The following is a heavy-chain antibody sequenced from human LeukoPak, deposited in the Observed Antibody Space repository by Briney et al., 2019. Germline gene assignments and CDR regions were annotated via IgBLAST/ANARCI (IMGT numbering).Heavy chain of an antibody. CDR3: ARGGGLDV. V-gene: IGHV3-9*01. D-gene: IGHD3-16*01. CDR1: GFTFDDYA. J-gene: IGHJ6*02. Sequence: GGSLRLSCVVSGFTFDDYAMHWVRQAPGKGLEWVSGINWNSGSLGYADSVKGRFTISRDNAKNSLYLQMSNLRAEDTAVYFCARGGGLDVWGQGATVTVSS. CDR2: INWNSGSL.